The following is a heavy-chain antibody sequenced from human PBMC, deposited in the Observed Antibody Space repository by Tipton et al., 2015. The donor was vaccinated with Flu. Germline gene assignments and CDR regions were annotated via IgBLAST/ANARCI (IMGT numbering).Heavy chain of an antibody. CDR2: IYTSGNT. CDR1: GGSLSGYY. Sequence: TLSLTCNVSGGSLSGYYCSLNRQPAGKGLEWIWLIYTSGNTNYSPSLKSRVTMSVDTSKNQFSLKLISMTAADTAVYYCASGQGNSGCRYLDYWGQGTLVTDS. V-gene: IGHV4-4*07. J-gene: IGHJ4*02. D-gene: IGHD6-19*01. CDR3: ASGQGNSGCRYLDY.